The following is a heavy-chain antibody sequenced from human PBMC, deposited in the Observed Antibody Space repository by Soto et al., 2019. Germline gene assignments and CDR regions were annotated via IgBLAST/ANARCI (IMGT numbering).Heavy chain of an antibody. CDR2: IYYSGST. V-gene: IGHV4-31*03. J-gene: IGHJ4*02. CDR1: GGSISSGGYY. Sequence: QVQLQESGPGLVKPSQTLSHTCTVSGGSISSGGYYWSWIRQHPGKGLEWIGYIYYSGSTYYNPSLKSRVTISVDTSKNQFSLKLSSVTAADTAVYYCARSNAKWGCSGGSCLTFDYWGQGTLVTVSS. CDR3: ARSNAKWGCSGGSCLTFDY. D-gene: IGHD2-15*01.